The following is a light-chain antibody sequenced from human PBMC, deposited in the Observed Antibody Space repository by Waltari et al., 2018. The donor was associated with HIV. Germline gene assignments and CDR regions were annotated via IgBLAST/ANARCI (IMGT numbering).Light chain of an antibody. CDR2: AAS. CDR1: QAISNY. J-gene: IGKJ1*01. CDR3: QKYNSAPQT. Sequence: DIRMTQSPSSLSASVGDRVTITCRASQAISNYLAWYQKKPGKVPKLLIYAASTLQTGVPLRFSGTGSGTDFTLTISSLQPEDVATYYCQKYNSAPQTFGQGTKVEIK. V-gene: IGKV1-27*01.